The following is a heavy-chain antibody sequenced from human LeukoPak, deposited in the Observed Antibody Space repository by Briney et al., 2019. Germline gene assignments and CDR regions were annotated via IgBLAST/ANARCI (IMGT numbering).Heavy chain of an antibody. D-gene: IGHD2-15*01. Sequence: SETLSLTCTVSGGSISSSSYYWGWIRQPPGKGLEWIGFIFYSGTTNYNPSLKSRVSISVDTSKNQFSLKLSSVTAADTAVYYCARGGWNKFDYWGQGTLVTVSS. V-gene: IGHV4-61*05. J-gene: IGHJ4*02. CDR2: IFYSGTT. CDR1: GGSISSSSYY. CDR3: ARGGWNKFDY.